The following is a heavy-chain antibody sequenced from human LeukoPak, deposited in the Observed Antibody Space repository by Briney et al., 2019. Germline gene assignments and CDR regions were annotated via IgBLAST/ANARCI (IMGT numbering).Heavy chain of an antibody. CDR3: ARGDYYGSGSYYIPYYYFDY. V-gene: IGHV4-31*03. CDR1: GGSISSGGYY. D-gene: IGHD3-10*01. CDR2: IYYSGST. Sequence: ASETLSLTCTVSGGSISSGGYYWSWIRQHPGKGLEWIGYIYYSGSTYYNPSLKSRVTISVDTSKNQFSLKLSSVTAADTAVYYCARGDYYGSGSYYIPYYYFDYWGQGTLVTVSS. J-gene: IGHJ4*02.